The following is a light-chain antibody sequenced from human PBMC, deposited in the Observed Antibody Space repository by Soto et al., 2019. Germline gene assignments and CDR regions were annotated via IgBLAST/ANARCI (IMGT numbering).Light chain of an antibody. Sequence: QSALTQPASVSGSPGQSITISCTGTSSDVGGYNYVSWYQQHPGKAPKLMIYEVSNRPSGVSSRFSGSKSGNTASLTISGLQAEDEADYYCSSYTSSSLYVFGTGTKVNVL. CDR1: SSDVGGYNY. CDR3: SSYTSSSLYV. CDR2: EVS. V-gene: IGLV2-14*01. J-gene: IGLJ1*01.